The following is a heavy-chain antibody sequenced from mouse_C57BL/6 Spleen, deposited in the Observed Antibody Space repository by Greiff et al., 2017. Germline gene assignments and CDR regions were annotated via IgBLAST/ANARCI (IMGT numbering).Heavy chain of an antibody. CDR1: GFTFSSYT. CDR3: AGGSNWGAWFAY. Sequence: DVHLVESGGGLVKPGGSLKLSCAASGFTFSSYTMSWVRQTPGKRLEWVATISGGGGNTYYPDSVKGRFTISRDNAKNTLYLQMSSLRSEDTALYYCAGGSNWGAWFAYWGQGTLVTVSA. V-gene: IGHV5-9*01. CDR2: ISGGGGNT. J-gene: IGHJ3*01. D-gene: IGHD4-1*02.